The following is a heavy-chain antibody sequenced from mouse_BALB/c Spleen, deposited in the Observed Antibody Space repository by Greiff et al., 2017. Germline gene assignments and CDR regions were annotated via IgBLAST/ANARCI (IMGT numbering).Heavy chain of an antibody. D-gene: IGHD2-4*01. CDR2: INPYNDGT. V-gene: IGHV1-14*01. Sequence: VQLKESGPELVKPGASVKMSCKASGYTFTSYVMHWVKQKPGQGLEWIGYINPYNDGTKYNEKFKGKATLTSDKSSSTAYMELSSLTSEDSAVYYCARHDFSYYFDYWGQGTTLTVSS. J-gene: IGHJ2*01. CDR3: ARHDFSYYFDY. CDR1: GYTFTSYV.